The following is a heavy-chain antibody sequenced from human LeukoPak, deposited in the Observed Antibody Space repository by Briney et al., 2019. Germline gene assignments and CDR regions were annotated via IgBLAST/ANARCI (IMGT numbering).Heavy chain of an antibody. CDR1: GFTFSTYG. V-gene: IGHV3-30*03. J-gene: IGHJ5*02. CDR2: ISYDGSNK. Sequence: PGGSLRLSCAAAGFTFSTYGMSWVRQAPGKGLEWVAVISYDGSNKYYADSVKGRFTISRDNSKNTLYLQMNSLRAEDTAVYYCARDQASSWFDPWGQGTLVTVSS. CDR3: ARDQASSWFDP.